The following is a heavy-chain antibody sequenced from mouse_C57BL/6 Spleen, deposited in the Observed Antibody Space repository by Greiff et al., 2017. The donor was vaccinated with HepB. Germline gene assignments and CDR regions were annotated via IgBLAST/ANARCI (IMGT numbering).Heavy chain of an antibody. J-gene: IGHJ3*01. D-gene: IGHD2-2*01. Sequence: VQLQQSGPELVKPGASVKISCKASGYTFTDYYMNWVKQSHGKSLEWIGDINPNNGGTSYNQKFKGKATLTVDKSSSTAYMELRSLTSEDSAVYYCARSEGYLAWFAYWGQGTLVTVSA. CDR2: INPNNGGT. CDR3: ARSEGYLAWFAY. V-gene: IGHV1-26*01. CDR1: GYTFTDYY.